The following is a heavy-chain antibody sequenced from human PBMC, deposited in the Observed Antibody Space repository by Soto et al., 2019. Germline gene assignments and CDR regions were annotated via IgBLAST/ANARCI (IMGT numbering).Heavy chain of an antibody. J-gene: IGHJ4*02. D-gene: IGHD2-21*02. CDR2: IIPLFGTA. V-gene: IGHV1-69*06. CDR1: GGIFSSNT. Sequence: QVYLVQSGAEVKKPGSSVKISCKASGGIFSSNTITWVRQAAGQGLEWMGGIIPLFGTANYAEKFQGRVTITADKSTKTEYMELTSLRSEDTAVYYCASKAACGGDCYAFDSWGQGTLVNVSS. CDR3: ASKAACGGDCYAFDS.